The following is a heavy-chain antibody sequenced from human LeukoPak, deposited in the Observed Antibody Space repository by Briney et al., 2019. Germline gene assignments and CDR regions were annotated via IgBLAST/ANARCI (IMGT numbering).Heavy chain of an antibody. D-gene: IGHD1-26*01. Sequence: ASVKVSCKASGYTFTSYYMHWVRQAPGQGLEWMGLINPSGGCTSYAQKFQGRVTMTRDMSTSTVYMELSSLRSEDTAVYYCARGHPKWELLRGWFDPWGQGTLVTVSS. CDR1: GYTFTSYY. J-gene: IGHJ5*02. CDR3: ARGHPKWELLRGWFDP. CDR2: INPSGGCT. V-gene: IGHV1-46*01.